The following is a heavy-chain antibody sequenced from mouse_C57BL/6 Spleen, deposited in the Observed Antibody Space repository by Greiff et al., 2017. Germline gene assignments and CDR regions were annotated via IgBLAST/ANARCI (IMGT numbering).Heavy chain of an antibody. D-gene: IGHD1-1*01. Sequence: EVKLMESGGGLVKPGGSLKLSCAASGFTFSRYAMSWVRQTPEKRLEWVAYISSGGDYTYYADTVKGRFTISRDNARNTLYLPMSSLKSEDTAMYYCTRNDYGSTYSMDYWGQGTSVTVSS. J-gene: IGHJ4*01. V-gene: IGHV5-9-1*02. CDR3: TRNDYGSTYSMDY. CDR1: GFTFSRYA. CDR2: ISSGGDYT.